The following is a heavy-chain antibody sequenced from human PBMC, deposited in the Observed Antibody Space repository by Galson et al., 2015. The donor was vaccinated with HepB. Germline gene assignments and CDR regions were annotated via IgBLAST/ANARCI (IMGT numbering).Heavy chain of an antibody. CDR2: INHSGST. D-gene: IGHD6-19*01. CDR1: GRSFSGYY. V-gene: IGHV4-34*01. CDR3: AREFGWGPSDY. Sequence: TLSLTCAVYGRSFSGYYWNWTRQPPGKGLEWIGEINHSGSTISNPSLKSRVTISLYTANNQFSLRLRSVTASDTAIYYCAREFGWGPSDYWGQGILFTVSS. J-gene: IGHJ4*02.